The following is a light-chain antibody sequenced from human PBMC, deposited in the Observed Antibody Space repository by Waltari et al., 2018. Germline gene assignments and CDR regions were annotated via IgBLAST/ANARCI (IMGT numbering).Light chain of an antibody. J-gene: IGKJ4*01. V-gene: IGKV1-33*01. CDR1: QDISNY. Sequence: DIQMTQSPSSLSASVGDRVTITCQASQDISNYLNWYQQKPGKAPKLLIYDASNLETGVPSRFSGSGSGTDFTFTISSLQPEDIATYYCQQYDNLSPLSSVGGGTKVEIK. CDR2: DAS. CDR3: QQYDNLSPLSS.